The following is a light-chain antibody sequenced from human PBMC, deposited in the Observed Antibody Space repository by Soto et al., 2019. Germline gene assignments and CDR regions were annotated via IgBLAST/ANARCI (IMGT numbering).Light chain of an antibody. V-gene: IGKV3-11*01. CDR3: QQRSNWPGVT. CDR1: QSVSSY. CDR2: DAS. J-gene: IGKJ3*01. Sequence: EIVLTQSPATLSLSPGERATLSCRASQSVSSYLAWYQQKPGQAPMLLIYDASNMATGIPARFSGSGSGTDFTLTISSLEPEDFAVYYCQQRSNWPGVTFGPGTKVDIK.